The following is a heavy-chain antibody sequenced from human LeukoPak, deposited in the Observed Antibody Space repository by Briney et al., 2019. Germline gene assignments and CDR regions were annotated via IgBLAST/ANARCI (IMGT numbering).Heavy chain of an antibody. D-gene: IGHD3-9*01. J-gene: IGHJ3*02. CDR1: GFTFSSYA. V-gene: IGHV3-23*01. CDR2: ISGSGGST. Sequence: PGGSLRLSCAASGFTFSSYAMSWVRQAPGKGLEWVSAISGSGGSTYYADSVKGQFTIYRDNSKNKLYLQMNSRRAGDTAVYYCEKPYSDSVVITGDAFDIWGQETMVTVSS. CDR3: EKPYSDSVVITGDAFDI.